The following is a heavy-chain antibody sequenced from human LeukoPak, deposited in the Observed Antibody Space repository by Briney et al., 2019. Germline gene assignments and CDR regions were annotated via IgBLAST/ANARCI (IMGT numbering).Heavy chain of an antibody. V-gene: IGHV4-39*01. Sequence: SETLSLTCTVSGGXISSSNYYWGWIRQPPGKGLEWIGSIYYSGSTYYNSSLKSRVTISVDTSKNQFSLKLSSVTAADTAVYYCARRSVVVTAFDYWGQGTLVTVSS. D-gene: IGHD2-21*02. J-gene: IGHJ4*02. CDR3: ARRSVVVTAFDY. CDR2: IYYSGST. CDR1: GGXISSSNYY.